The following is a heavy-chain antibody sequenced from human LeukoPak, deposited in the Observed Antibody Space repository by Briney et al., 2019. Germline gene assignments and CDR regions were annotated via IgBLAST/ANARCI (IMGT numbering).Heavy chain of an antibody. J-gene: IGHJ3*02. V-gene: IGHV4-59*01. CDR3: ARASYDYSNSGAFDI. CDR2: IYYSGST. CDR1: GGSISSYY. D-gene: IGHD4-11*01. Sequence: PSETLSLTCTVSGGSISSYYWSWIRQPPGKGLEWIGYIYYSGSTNYNPSLKSRVTISVDTSKNQLSLKLSSVTAADTAVYYCARASYDYSNSGAFDIWGQGTMVTVSS.